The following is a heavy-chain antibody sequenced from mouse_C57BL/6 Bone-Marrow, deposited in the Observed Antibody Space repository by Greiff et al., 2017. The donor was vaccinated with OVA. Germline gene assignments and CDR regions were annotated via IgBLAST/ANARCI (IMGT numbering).Heavy chain of an antibody. CDR1: GYTFTDYE. D-gene: IGHD2-4*01. J-gene: IGHJ1*03. CDR2: IDPETGGT. V-gene: IGHV1-15*01. CDR3: TRGDYDYDEGYWYFDV. Sequence: QVQLQQSGAELVRPGASVTLSCKASGYTFTDYEMHWVKQTPVHGLEWIGAIDPETGGTAYNQKFKGKAILTADKSSSTAYMELRRLTSEDSAVYYCTRGDYDYDEGYWYFDVWGTGTTVTVSS.